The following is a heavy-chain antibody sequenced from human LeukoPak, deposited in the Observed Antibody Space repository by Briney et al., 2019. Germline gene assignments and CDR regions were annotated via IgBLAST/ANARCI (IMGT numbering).Heavy chain of an antibody. CDR1: GFTFSDYY. J-gene: IGHJ5*02. CDR2: ISSSGGTI. CDR3: ARILRHLAAAVRSARFDP. Sequence: GSLRLSCAASGFTFSDYYMSWIRQAAGGGLEWVSYISSSGGTIYYADSVKGGFTISGDNAKNSLYLQMNSLRAEDTAVYYCARILRHLAAAVRSARFDPWGQGTLVTVSS. D-gene: IGHD6-13*01. V-gene: IGHV3-11*01.